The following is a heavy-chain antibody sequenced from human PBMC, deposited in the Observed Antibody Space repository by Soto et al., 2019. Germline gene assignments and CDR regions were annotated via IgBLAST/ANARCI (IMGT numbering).Heavy chain of an antibody. J-gene: IGHJ6*02. CDR2: IIPIFGTA. CDR1: GGTFSSYA. Sequence: QVQLVQSGAEVKKPGSSAKVSCKASGGTFSSYAISWVRQAPGQGLEWMGGIIPIFGTANYAQKFQGRVTITADESTSTAYMELSSLRSEDTAVYYCARQLHIAARPRNGMDVWGQGTTVTVSS. CDR3: ARQLHIAARPRNGMDV. D-gene: IGHD6-6*01. V-gene: IGHV1-69*01.